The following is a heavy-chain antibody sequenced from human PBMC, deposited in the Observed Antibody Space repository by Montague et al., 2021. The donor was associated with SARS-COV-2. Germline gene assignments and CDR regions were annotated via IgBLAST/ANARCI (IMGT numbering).Heavy chain of an antibody. CDR1: GGSIRSGSYY. CDR2: IYSSGST. V-gene: IGHV4-61*02. D-gene: IGHD4-17*01. J-gene: IGHJ6*02. Sequence: TLSLTCTVSGGSIRSGSYYWSWIRQPAGKGLEWIGRIYSSGSTNYNPSLKSRVTMSVDTSKNQFSLKVSSVTAADTAVYYCARDYGDYSYYYGLDVGGQGTTGTGSS. CDR3: ARDYGDYSYYYGLDV.